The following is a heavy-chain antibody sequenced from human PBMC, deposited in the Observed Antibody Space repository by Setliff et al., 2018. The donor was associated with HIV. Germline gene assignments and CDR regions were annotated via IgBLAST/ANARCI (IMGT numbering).Heavy chain of an antibody. J-gene: IGHJ4*02. CDR1: GDSISTDY. D-gene: IGHD6-13*01. Sequence: SETLSLTCTVSGDSISTDYWTWIRQPPGKGLEWIGYIYNSASTSYNPSLKSRVTISVDTSKNQFPLKLSSVTAADTAVYFCARGRGSSSSWPIDYWGQGTLVTVSS. CDR3: ARGRGSSSSWPIDY. CDR2: IYNSAST. V-gene: IGHV4-4*09.